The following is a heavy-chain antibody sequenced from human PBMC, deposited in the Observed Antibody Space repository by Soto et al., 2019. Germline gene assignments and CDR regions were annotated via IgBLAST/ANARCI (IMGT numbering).Heavy chain of an antibody. CDR2: IWYDGSNK. CDR3: ARDGPPRIYYFGY. Sequence: GVSLRLSCAASGFTFSSYCMHWVLEAPGKGLEWVAVIWYDGSNKYYADSVKGRFTISRDNSKNTLYLQMNSLRAEDTAVYYCARDGPPRIYYFGYWGQGTLVTVSS. J-gene: IGHJ4*02. CDR1: GFTFSSYC. V-gene: IGHV3-33*01.